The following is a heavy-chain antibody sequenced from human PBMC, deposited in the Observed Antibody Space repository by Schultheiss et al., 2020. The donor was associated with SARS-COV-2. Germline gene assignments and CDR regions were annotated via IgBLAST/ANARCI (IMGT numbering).Heavy chain of an antibody. CDR3: AGGNGWLIEH. CDR2: IKQEGSEE. D-gene: IGHD6-19*01. J-gene: IGHJ4*02. V-gene: IGHV3-7*03. CDR1: GFTFSNYW. Sequence: GGSLRLSCAVSGFTFSNYWMNWVRQAPGKGLEWVANIKQEGSEENYVGSVRGRFTISRDNAKNSVYLQMNSLRVDDTAVYYCAGGNGWLIEHWGQGTLVTVSS.